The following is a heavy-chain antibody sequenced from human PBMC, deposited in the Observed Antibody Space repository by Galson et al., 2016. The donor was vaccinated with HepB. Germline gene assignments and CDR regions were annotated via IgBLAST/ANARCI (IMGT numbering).Heavy chain of an antibody. J-gene: IGHJ4*02. CDR2: ILYTGNT. CDR1: GDSVSSDSYS. D-gene: IGHD3-10*01. Sequence: TLSLTCAVSGDSVSSDSYSWTWMRQPPGKGLEWIGHILYTGNTYYNPSLRAQLTMTVDRSRNHLTLHLNSVTAADTAVYYWARGPRRLRRFGDLVSYFDYWGQGILVTVSS. CDR3: ARGPRRLRRFGDLVSYFDY. V-gene: IGHV4-30-2*01.